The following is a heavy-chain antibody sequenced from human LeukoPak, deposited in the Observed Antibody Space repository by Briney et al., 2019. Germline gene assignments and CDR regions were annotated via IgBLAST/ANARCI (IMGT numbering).Heavy chain of an antibody. CDR3: AKERLLLRYFDY. CDR2: ISWNSGSI. CDR1: GFTFDDYA. V-gene: IGHV3-9*01. Sequence: GGSLRHSCAASGFTFDDYAMHWVRQAPGKGLEWVSGISWNSGSIGYADSMKGRFTISRDNAKNSLYLQMNSLRAEDTALYYCAKERLLLRYFDYWGQGTLVTVSS. J-gene: IGHJ4*02. D-gene: IGHD2-15*01.